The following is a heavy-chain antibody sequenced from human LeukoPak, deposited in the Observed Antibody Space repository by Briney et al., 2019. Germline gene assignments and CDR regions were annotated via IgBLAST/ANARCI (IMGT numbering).Heavy chain of an antibody. Sequence: SETLSLTCTVSGGSISSSSYCWGWIRQPPGKGLEWIGSIYYSGSTYYNPSLKSRVTISVDTSKNQFSLKLSSVTAADTAVYYCARPARGIFDYWGQGTLVTVSS. V-gene: IGHV4-39*01. CDR1: GGSISSSSYC. CDR2: IYYSGST. CDR3: ARPARGIFDY. J-gene: IGHJ4*02. D-gene: IGHD1-1*01.